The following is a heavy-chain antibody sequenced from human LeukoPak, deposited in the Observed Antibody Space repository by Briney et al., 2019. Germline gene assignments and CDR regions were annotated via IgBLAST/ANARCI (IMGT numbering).Heavy chain of an antibody. D-gene: IGHD1-1*01. CDR2: IYYSGST. CDR3: ARIRYSENIDY. V-gene: IGHV4-39*01. J-gene: IGHJ4*02. Sequence: SETLSLTCTVSGGSISSSSYYWGWIRQPPGKGLEWIGSIYYSGSTYYNPSLKSRVTISVDTSKNQFSLKLSSVTAADTAVYYCARIRYSENIDYWGQGTLVTVSS. CDR1: GGSISSSSYY.